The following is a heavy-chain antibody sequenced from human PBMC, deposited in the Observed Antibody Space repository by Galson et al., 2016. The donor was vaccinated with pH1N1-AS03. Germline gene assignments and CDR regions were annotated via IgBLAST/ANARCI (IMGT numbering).Heavy chain of an antibody. D-gene: IGHD6-13*01. CDR1: GFTFSSHS. CDR3: ARVLSTAAGHSVYV. V-gene: IGHV3-21*01. Sequence: SLRLSCAASGFTFSSHSMNWVRQAPGKGLEWVSAISFSSTYIYYADSVQGRFTISRDDAKNSLHLQMSSLRVEDTAVYYCARVLSTAAGHSVYVWGQGTTVTVSS. J-gene: IGHJ6*02. CDR2: ISFSSTYI.